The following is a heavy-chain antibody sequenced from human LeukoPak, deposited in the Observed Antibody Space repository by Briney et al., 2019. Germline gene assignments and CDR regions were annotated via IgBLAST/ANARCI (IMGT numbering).Heavy chain of an antibody. V-gene: IGHV3-74*01. CDR2: INSDGSST. CDR3: ATEGIAARRPPEDNWFDP. D-gene: IGHD6-6*01. Sequence: GVSLRLSCAASGFTFSSYWMHWVRQAPGKGLVWVSRINSDGSSTSYADSVKGRFTISRDNAKNTLYLQMNSLRAEDTAVYYCATEGIAARRPPEDNWFDPWGQGTLVTVSS. J-gene: IGHJ5*02. CDR1: GFTFSSYW.